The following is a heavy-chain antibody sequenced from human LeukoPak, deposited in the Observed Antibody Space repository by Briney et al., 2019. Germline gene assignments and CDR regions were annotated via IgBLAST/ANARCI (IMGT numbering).Heavy chain of an antibody. CDR3: ARSRGEFDY. D-gene: IGHD3-10*01. J-gene: IGHJ4*02. Sequence: GGSLRLSCAASGFSFTSYNMNWVRQAPGKGLEWISYMSSSTNTIDCADSVEGRFTISRDNADHSLYLQMNSLRAEDTAVYYCARSRGEFDYWGQGTLVTVSS. V-gene: IGHV3-48*01. CDR2: MSSSTNTI. CDR1: GFSFTSYN.